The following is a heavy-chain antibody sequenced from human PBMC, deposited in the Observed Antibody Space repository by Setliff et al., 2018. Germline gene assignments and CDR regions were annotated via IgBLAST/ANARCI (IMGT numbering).Heavy chain of an antibody. Sequence: GGSLRLSCVASGFDFSSYGMHWVRQAPGKGLEWVTLIRYDSSTRHYADSVKGRFTISRDNSKNTLYLQMNSLRVEDTAVYYCAKDTYYYDSSGYYVFDYWGQGTLVTVSS. CDR1: GFDFSSYG. V-gene: IGHV3-30*02. CDR2: IRYDSSTR. CDR3: AKDTYYYDSSGYYVFDY. D-gene: IGHD3-22*01. J-gene: IGHJ4*02.